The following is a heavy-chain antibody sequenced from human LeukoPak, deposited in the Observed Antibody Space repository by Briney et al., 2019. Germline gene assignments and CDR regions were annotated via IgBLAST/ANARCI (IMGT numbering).Heavy chain of an antibody. Sequence: ASVKVSCKASGYTFTSYYMHWVRQAPGQGLEWMGIINPSGGSTSYAQKFQGRVTMARDMSTSTVYMELSSLRSEDTAVYYCARDVYYDSSGYYRPFDYWGQGTLVTVSS. CDR3: ARDVYYDSSGYYRPFDY. J-gene: IGHJ4*02. D-gene: IGHD3-22*01. CDR2: INPSGGST. CDR1: GYTFTSYY. V-gene: IGHV1-46*01.